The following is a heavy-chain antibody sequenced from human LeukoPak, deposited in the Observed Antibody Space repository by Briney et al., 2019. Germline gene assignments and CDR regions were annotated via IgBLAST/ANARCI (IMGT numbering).Heavy chain of an antibody. D-gene: IGHD5-12*01. V-gene: IGHV1-18*04. J-gene: IGHJ1*01. CDR1: GYTFSSYG. CDR2: IIGSNGYT. Sequence: ASVKVSCKASGYTFSSYGISWLRQAPGQELEWLGWIIGSNGYTNFAQKLQGRITMTTDTSASTAYMELRSLTSDDTAVYYCARGSTATGYNLQYFHHWGQGSLVTVSS. CDR3: ARGSTATGYNLQYFHH.